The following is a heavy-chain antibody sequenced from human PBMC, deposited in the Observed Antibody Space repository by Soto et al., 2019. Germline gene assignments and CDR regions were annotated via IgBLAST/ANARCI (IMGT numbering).Heavy chain of an antibody. D-gene: IGHD4-4*01. V-gene: IGHV4-39*01. J-gene: IGHJ4*02. CDR3: VRQRTTVITQADFDY. CDR1: GGSVTNSSYY. CDR2: VYYRGRS. Sequence: PSETLSLTCTVSGGSVTNSSYYWGWIRQSPGKGLEWIGSVYYRGRSYSKSSVKSRVTISVDTSKNQFSLNLNSVSASDTAVYFCVRQRTTVITQADFDYWGPGALVPVYS.